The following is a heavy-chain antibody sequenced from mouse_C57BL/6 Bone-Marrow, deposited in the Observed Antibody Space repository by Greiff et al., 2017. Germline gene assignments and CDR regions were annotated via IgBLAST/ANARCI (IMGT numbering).Heavy chain of an antibody. D-gene: IGHD2-4*01. CDR1: GYSFTDYN. V-gene: IGHV1-39*01. CDR3: SRGYDYDYAMDN. CDR2: INPNYGTT. Sequence: EVKLVESGPELVQPGASVKISCKASGYSFTDYNMNWVKQSNGKSLEWIGVINPNYGTTSYNQKFKGKATLTVDQSASTAYMQLNSLTSEDSAVYYCSRGYDYDYAMDNWGQGTSVTVSS. J-gene: IGHJ4*01.